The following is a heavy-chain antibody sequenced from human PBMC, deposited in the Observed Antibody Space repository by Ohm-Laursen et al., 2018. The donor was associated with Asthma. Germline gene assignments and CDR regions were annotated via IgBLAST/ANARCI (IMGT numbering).Heavy chain of an antibody. V-gene: IGHV3-13*01. CDR2: IGSAGHT. J-gene: IGHJ6*02. CDR1: GFTFSNFD. Sequence: SLRLFCAASGFTFSNFDMHWVRQVTGRGLEWVAAIGSAGHTYYPDSVRGRFTISREDAKNSLYLQMTSLRAGDTAVYYCARGYCSGGNCHSAITMDVWGQGTTVTVSS. CDR3: ARGYCSGGNCHSAITMDV. D-gene: IGHD2-15*01.